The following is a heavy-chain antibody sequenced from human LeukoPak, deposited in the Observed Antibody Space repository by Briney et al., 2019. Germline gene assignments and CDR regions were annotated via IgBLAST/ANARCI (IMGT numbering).Heavy chain of an antibody. CDR3: ARDEGSTSYLDY. V-gene: IGHV1-2*02. D-gene: IGHD2-2*01. CDR2: INPNSGGT. Sequence: ASVKVSCKASGYTFTSYYMHWVRQAPGQGLEWMGWINPNSGGTNYAQKFQGRVTMTRDTSISTAYMELSRLRSDDTAVYYCARDEGSTSYLDYWGQGTLVTVSS. CDR1: GYTFTSYY. J-gene: IGHJ4*02.